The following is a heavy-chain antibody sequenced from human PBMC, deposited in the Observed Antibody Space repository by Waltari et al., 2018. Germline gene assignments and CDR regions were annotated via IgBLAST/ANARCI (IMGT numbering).Heavy chain of an antibody. CDR1: GFTFSSYA. V-gene: IGHV3-23*01. CDR2: ISGSGGST. CDR3: AKDNSGGDAFDI. Sequence: EVQLLESGGGLVQPGGSLRLSCAASGFTFSSYAMSWVRQAPGKGLGGVSAISGSGGSTYYADSVKGRFTISRDNSKNTLYLQMNSLRAEDTAVYYCAKDNSGGDAFDIWGQGTMVTVSS. D-gene: IGHD1-26*01. J-gene: IGHJ3*02.